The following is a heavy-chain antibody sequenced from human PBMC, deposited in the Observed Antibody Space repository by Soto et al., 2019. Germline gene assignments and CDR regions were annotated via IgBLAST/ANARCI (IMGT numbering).Heavy chain of an antibody. CDR1: GYTFTRSG. Sequence: ASVKVSCKAPGYTFTRSGISWVRQAPGQGLEWMGWISTYNGDTNYAQTFQGRVTMTTDTSTSTVHMEVRSLRSDDTAVFYSGSTYYNPSLKSRVTISVDTSKNQFSLKLSSVTAADTAVYYCARQVAPVRGYSGYDTGKDYYYYGMDVWGQGTTVTVSS. J-gene: IGHJ6*02. D-gene: IGHD3-10*01. V-gene: IGHV1-18*01. CDR2: ISTYNGDT. CDR3: GSTYYNPSLKSRVTISVDTSKNQFSLKLSSVTAADTAVYYCARQVAPVRGYSGYDTGKDYYYYGMDV.